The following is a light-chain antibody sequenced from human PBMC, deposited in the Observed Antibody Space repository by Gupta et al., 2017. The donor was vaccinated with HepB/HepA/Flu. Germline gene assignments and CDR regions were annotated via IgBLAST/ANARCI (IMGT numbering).Light chain of an antibody. V-gene: IGKV2-28*01. Sequence: DIVLTQSPLSLSVSPGEPASISCRSSLSLLKSDGYNYLDWYLQKPGQSPQLLIVFGSNRASWVSDKFSGSGSATDFTLKISRVEAEDVGVYYCMQTLQNPYTFGQGTRLEIK. CDR2: FGS. CDR3: MQTLQNPYT. J-gene: IGKJ2*01. CDR1: LSLLKSDGYNY.